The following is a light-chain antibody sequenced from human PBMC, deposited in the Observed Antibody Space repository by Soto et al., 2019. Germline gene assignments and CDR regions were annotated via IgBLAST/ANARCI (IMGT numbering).Light chain of an antibody. J-gene: IGKJ3*01. V-gene: IGKV3-20*01. CDR3: QQYGSSPIFS. CDR1: QSVSSTF. CDR2: GAS. Sequence: EIVLTQSPDPLSLSPGDSATLSCRASQSVSSTFLAWYQHKPGRPPRLLIHGASSRATGIPDRFTGSGSGTDFTLTISRLEPEDFAVYYCQQYGSSPIFSFGPGTKVDIK.